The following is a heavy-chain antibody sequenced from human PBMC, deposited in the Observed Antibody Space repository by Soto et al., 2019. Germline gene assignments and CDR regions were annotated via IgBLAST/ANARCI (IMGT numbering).Heavy chain of an antibody. CDR3: AKSLSASPNYFFDS. Sequence: GGSLRLSCAASRFTFSSYAMSWVRQAPGKGLEWVSGISGSGGITYYADSVKGRFTISRDNSKNTLYLQMNSLRADDTAVYFCAKSLSASPNYFFDSWGQGTLVTVSS. CDR2: ISGSGGIT. J-gene: IGHJ4*02. D-gene: IGHD1-1*01. CDR1: RFTFSSYA. V-gene: IGHV3-23*01.